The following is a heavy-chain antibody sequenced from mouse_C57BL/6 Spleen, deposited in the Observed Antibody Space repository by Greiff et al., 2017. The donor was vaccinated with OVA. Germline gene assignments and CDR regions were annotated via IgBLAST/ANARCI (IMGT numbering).Heavy chain of an antibody. J-gene: IGHJ2*01. V-gene: IGHV1-64*01. Sequence: VQLQQPGAELVKPGASVKLSCKASGYTFTSYWMHWVKQRPGQGLEWIGMIHPNSGSTNYNEKFKSKATLTVDKSSSTAYMQLSSLTSEDSAVYYCATSVPPTVVEDFDYWGQGTTLTVSS. D-gene: IGHD1-1*01. CDR1: GYTFTSYW. CDR2: IHPNSGST. CDR3: ATSVPPTVVEDFDY.